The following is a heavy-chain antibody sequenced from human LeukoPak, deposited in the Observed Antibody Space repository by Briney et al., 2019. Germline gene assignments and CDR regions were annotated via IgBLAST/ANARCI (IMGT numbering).Heavy chain of an antibody. CDR3: ARMGAIAGASANPDY. V-gene: IGHV4-59*01. Sequence: SETLSLTCTVSGGSISSYYWSWIRQPPGKGLEWIGYIYYTGSTNYSPSLKSRVTISVDTSKNQFSLKLSSVTAADTAVYYCARMGAIAGASANPDYWGQGTLVTVSS. CDR1: GGSISSYY. D-gene: IGHD4/OR15-4a*01. CDR2: IYYTGST. J-gene: IGHJ4*02.